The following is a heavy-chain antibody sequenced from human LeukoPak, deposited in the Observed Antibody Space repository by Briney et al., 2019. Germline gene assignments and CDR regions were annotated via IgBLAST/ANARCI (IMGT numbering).Heavy chain of an antibody. V-gene: IGHV3-30*02. CDR1: GFTFSSYG. CDR2: IRYDGSNK. CDR3: AKDWAVVVPAQGFDY. Sequence: GGSLRLSCAASGFTFSSYGMHWVRQAPGKGLEWVAFIRYDGSNKYYADSVKGRFTISRDNSKNTLYLQMNSLRAEDTAVYYCAKDWAVVVPAQGFDYWGQGTLVTVSS. D-gene: IGHD2-2*01. J-gene: IGHJ4*02.